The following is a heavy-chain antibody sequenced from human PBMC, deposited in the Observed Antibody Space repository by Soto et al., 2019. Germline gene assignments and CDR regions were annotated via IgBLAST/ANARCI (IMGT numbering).Heavy chain of an antibody. V-gene: IGHV5-51*03. J-gene: IGHJ4*02. CDR1: GYSFTRDW. Sequence: EVQLVQSGAEVKKPGESLKISCKGSGYSFTRDWIAWVRQMPGKGLEWMGVIYPGDSDTRYSPSFQGQVTISVDKSITTAYLQWSSRKASDNAVYYCGRARIASGDYWGQGTLVTVSS. CDR3: GRARIASGDY. CDR2: IYPGDSDT. D-gene: IGHD2-21*01.